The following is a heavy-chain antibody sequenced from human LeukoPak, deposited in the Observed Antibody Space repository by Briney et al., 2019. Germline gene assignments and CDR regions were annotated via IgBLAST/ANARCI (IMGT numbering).Heavy chain of an antibody. D-gene: IGHD2-2*01. CDR3: ARGPIVVVPAADQSTYYYMDV. CDR1: GGSISSYC. CDR2: IYTSGST. V-gene: IGHV4-4*07. J-gene: IGHJ6*03. Sequence: SETLSLTCTVSGGSISSYCWSWIRQPAGKGLEWIGRIYTSGSTNYNPSLKSRVTISVDTSKNQFSLKLSSVTAADTAVYYCARGPIVVVPAADQSTYYYMDVWGKGTTVTVSS.